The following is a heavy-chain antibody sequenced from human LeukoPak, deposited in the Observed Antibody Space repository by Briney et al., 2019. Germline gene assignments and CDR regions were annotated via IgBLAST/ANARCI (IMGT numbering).Heavy chain of an antibody. V-gene: IGHV3-66*02. J-gene: IGHJ4*02. CDR3: AGRRVLDASFDY. CDR1: GFTVSGNY. Sequence: GGSLRLSCAASGFTVSGNYMSRVRQAPGKGLEWVSVINSSDNTYYIDSVKGRFTISRDNSKNTLYLQMNSLRAEDTAVYYCAGRRVLDASFDYWGQGTLVTVSS. D-gene: IGHD3-16*01. CDR2: INSSDNT.